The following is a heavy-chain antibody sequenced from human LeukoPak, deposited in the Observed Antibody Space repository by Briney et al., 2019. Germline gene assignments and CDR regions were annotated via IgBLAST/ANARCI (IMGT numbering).Heavy chain of an antibody. CDR3: ARGRTGVVQWFDP. D-gene: IGHD2-15*01. CDR1: RFTFSSYT. J-gene: IGHJ5*02. Sequence: PGGSLRLSCSASRFTFSSYTMNWVRQAPGKGLEWVSSIDPSSTYIYYADSVKGRFTISRDNAKNSLYLQMNSLGAEDTAVYYCARGRTGVVQWFDPWGQGTLVTVSS. V-gene: IGHV3-21*01. CDR2: IDPSSTYI.